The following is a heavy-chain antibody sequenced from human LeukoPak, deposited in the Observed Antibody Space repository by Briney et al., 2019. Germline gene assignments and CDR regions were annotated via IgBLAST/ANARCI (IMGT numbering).Heavy chain of an antibody. D-gene: IGHD3-16*02. J-gene: IGHJ4*02. V-gene: IGHV4-34*01. CDR1: GGSFSGYY. CDR2: INHSGST. Sequence: SETLSLTCAVYGGSFSGYYWSWIRQPPGKGLEWIGEINHSGSTNYNPSLKSRVTISVDTSKNQFSLKLSSVTAADTAVYYCARGPAYDYVWGSYRLPFDYWAREPWSPSPQ. CDR3: ARGPAYDYVWGSYRLPFDY.